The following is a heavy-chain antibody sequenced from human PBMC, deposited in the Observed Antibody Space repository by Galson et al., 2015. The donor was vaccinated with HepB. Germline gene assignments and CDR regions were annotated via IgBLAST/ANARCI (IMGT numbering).Heavy chain of an antibody. CDR3: ARQKGTLMPFNY. CDR1: GVSISNYY. J-gene: IGHJ4*02. Sequence: ETLSLTCTVSGVSISNYYWSWIRQPPGKGLEWIGYIYYSGSTNYNPSLKSRVTISVDTSKNQFSLRLKSVTAADTAVYYCARQKGTLMPFNYWGQGTLVAVSS. CDR2: IYYSGST. V-gene: IGHV4-59*08. D-gene: IGHD1-1*01.